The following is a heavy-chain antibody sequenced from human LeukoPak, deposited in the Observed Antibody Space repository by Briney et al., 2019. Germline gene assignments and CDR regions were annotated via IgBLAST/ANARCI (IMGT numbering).Heavy chain of an antibody. CDR2: ITPILGIA. CDR3: ASSGGYYDILTGYSAYWYFDL. D-gene: IGHD3-9*01. J-gene: IGHJ2*01. V-gene: IGHV1-69*04. CDR1: GGTFSSYA. Sequence: ASVKVSCKASGGTFSSYAISWVRQAPGQGLEWMGRITPILGIANYAQKFQGRVTITADKSTSTAYMELSSLRSEDTAVYYCASSGGYYDILTGYSAYWYFDLWGRGTLVTVSS.